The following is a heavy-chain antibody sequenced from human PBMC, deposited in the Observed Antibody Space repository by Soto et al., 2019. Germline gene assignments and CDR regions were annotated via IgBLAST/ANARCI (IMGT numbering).Heavy chain of an antibody. V-gene: IGHV1-69*01. Sequence: QVQLVQSGAEVRKPGSSVRISCTASGDTLSYSAIGWLRQAPGQGLEWMGGITPSFGSPVYARKFQGRVTIAADHMILNNLRFDDTAMYFCATYFTAVAYFENWGQGTLVTVSS. J-gene: IGHJ4*02. D-gene: IGHD5-18*01. CDR1: GDTLSYSA. CDR3: ATYFTAVAYFEN. CDR2: ITPSFGSP.